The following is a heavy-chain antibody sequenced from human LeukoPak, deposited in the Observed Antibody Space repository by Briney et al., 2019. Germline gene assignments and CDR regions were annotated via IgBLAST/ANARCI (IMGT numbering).Heavy chain of an antibody. Sequence: ASVKVSCKASGYTFTGYYMHWVRQAPGQGLEGMGWINPNSGGTNYAQKFQGRVTMTRDTSISTAYMELSRLRSDDTAVYYCARVGITMVRGVILNWFDPWGQGTLVTVSS. CDR2: INPNSGGT. CDR3: ARVGITMVRGVILNWFDP. J-gene: IGHJ5*02. CDR1: GYTFTGYY. V-gene: IGHV1-2*02. D-gene: IGHD3-10*01.